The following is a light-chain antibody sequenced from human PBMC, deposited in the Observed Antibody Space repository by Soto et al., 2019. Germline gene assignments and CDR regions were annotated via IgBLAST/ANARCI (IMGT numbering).Light chain of an antibody. J-gene: IGLJ1*01. CDR3: NSYTSSSTLVV. CDR1: SSDVGGYNY. CDR2: EVN. V-gene: IGLV2-14*01. Sequence: QSVLTQPASVSGSPGQSITISCTGTSSDVGGYNYVSWYQQYPGKAPKLMIYEVNNRPSGVSKRFSGSKSGNTASLTISGLQAEDEADYYCNSYTSSSTLVVFGTGTKLTVL.